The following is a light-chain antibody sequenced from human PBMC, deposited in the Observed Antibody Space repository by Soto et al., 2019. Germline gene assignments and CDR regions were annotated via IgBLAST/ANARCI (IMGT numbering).Light chain of an antibody. V-gene: IGLV2-14*03. J-gene: IGLJ1*01. Sequence: QSALTQPASVSGSPGQSITISCTGTSSDVGGYNYVSWYQLHPGKAPKLVIYEVSNRPSGVSHRFSGSKSGNTASLTISGLRPEDEADYYCNSYTNIRTSVFGTGTKLTVL. CDR3: NSYTNIRTSV. CDR2: EVS. CDR1: SSDVGGYNY.